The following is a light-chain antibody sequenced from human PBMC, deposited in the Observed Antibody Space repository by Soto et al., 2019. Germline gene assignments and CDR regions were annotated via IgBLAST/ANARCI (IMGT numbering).Light chain of an antibody. Sequence: QSVLTQPPSVSEAPRQRVTISCSGSSSNIGNNAVNWYQQLPGKAPKLLIYSNDQLPAGVSDRFSGSKSGTSASLAISGLQSEDEADYYCAAWDDSPNGVVFGGGTQLTVL. CDR1: SSNIGNNA. CDR3: AAWDDSPNGVV. V-gene: IGLV1-36*01. CDR2: SND. J-gene: IGLJ3*02.